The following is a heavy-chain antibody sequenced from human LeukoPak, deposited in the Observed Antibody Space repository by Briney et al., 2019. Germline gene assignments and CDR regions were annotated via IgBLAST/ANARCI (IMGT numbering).Heavy chain of an antibody. CDR3: ARGPPIVVVPAATGAFDI. CDR1: GGSFSGYY. V-gene: IGHV4-34*01. Sequence: SETLSLTCAVYGGSFSGYYWSWIRQPPGKGLEWIGEINHSGSTNYNPPLKSRVTISVDTSKNQFSLKLSSVTAADTAVYYCARGPPIVVVPAATGAFDIWGQGTMVTVSS. CDR2: INHSGST. J-gene: IGHJ3*02. D-gene: IGHD2-2*01.